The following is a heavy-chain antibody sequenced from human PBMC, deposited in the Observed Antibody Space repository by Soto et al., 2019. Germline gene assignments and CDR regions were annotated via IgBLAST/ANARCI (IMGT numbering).Heavy chain of an antibody. CDR1: GYTFTGYY. Sequence: GASVKVSCKASGYTFTGYYMHWVRQAPGQGLEWMGWINPNSGGTNYAQKFQGWVTMTRDTSISTAYMELSRLRSDDTAVYYCARDGGEAARLTRYYYGMDVWGQGTTVTVSS. D-gene: IGHD6-6*01. CDR2: INPNSGGT. CDR3: ARDGGEAARLTRYYYGMDV. J-gene: IGHJ6*02. V-gene: IGHV1-2*04.